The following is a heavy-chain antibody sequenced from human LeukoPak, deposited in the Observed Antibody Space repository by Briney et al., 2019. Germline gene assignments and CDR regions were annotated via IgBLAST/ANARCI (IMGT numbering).Heavy chain of an antibody. CDR3: ARTGSGSDF. D-gene: IGHD1-26*01. CDR2: MNPNSGNT. V-gene: IGHV1-8*02. Sequence: ASVKVSCKTSGYTFTSYAIIWVRQAPGQGLEWMGWMNPNSGNTGYAQKFQGRVTMTRNTSITTAYMELSSLRSEDTAVYYCARTGSGSDFWGQGTLVTVSS. CDR1: GYTFTSYA. J-gene: IGHJ4*02.